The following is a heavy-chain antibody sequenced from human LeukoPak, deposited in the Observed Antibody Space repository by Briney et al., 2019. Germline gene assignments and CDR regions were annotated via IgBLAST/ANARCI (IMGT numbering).Heavy chain of an antibody. D-gene: IGHD3-16*02. J-gene: IGHJ3*02. CDR3: ARRRSDYVWGSYRETEAFDI. Sequence: GGSLRLSCAASGFTFSSYAMTWIRQAPGKGLEWVANIKQDGSEKYHVDSVKGRFTISRDNAKNSLYLQMSSLRAEDTAVYYCARRRSDYVWGSYRETEAFDIWGQGTMVTVSS. V-gene: IGHV3-7*01. CDR1: GFTFSSYA. CDR2: IKQDGSEK.